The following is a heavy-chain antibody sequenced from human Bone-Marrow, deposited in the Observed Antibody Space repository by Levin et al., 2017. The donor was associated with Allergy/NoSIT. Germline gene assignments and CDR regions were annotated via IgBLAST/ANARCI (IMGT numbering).Heavy chain of an antibody. CDR1: GGSISSGSYY. J-gene: IGHJ4*02. D-gene: IGHD5-12*01. Sequence: SQTLSLTCTVSGGSISSGSYYWSWIRQPAGKGLEWIGRTYTSGSTNYNPSLKSRVTISVDTSKNQFSLKSSSVTVADTAVYFCARGRYSGYDSLFFFDYWGQGALVTVSS. V-gene: IGHV4-61*02. CDR2: TYTSGST. CDR3: ARGRYSGYDSLFFFDY.